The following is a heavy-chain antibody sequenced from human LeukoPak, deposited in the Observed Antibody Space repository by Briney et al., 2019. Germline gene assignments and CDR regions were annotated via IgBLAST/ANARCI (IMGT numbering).Heavy chain of an antibody. D-gene: IGHD5-12*01. J-gene: IGHJ6*02. CDR1: GYTFTSYD. CDR2: MNPNSGNT. V-gene: IGHV1-8*01. CDR3: ARGAVDIVATITNYYGMDV. Sequence: ASVKVSCKASGYTFTSYDINWVRQATGQGLEWMGWMNPNSGNTGYAQKFQGRVTMTRNTSISTAYMELSSLRSEDTAVYYCARGAVDIVATITNYYGMDVWGQGTTVTVSS.